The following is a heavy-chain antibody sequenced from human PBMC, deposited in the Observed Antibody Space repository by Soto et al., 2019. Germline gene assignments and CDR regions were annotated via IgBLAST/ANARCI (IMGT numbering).Heavy chain of an antibody. J-gene: IGHJ4*02. D-gene: IGHD1-20*01. V-gene: IGHV4-39*01. CDR1: GGSIGGSYYY. Sequence: SETLSLTCAVSGGSIGGSYYYWGWLRQSPGRGPEWIGSVFYTGFTSYNPSLESRVSVSVDTSKNQFSLKVSAVTAADTAVYYCASSQKGYNWNYFDHWGQGALVTVSS. CDR2: VFYTGFT. CDR3: ASSQKGYNWNYFDH.